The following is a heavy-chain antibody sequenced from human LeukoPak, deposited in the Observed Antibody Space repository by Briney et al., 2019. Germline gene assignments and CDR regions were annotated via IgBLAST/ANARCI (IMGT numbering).Heavy chain of an antibody. CDR3: ARGRFGSGSYYFYYYYYMDV. Sequence: SETLSLTCAVYGGSFSGYYWSWIRQPPGKGLEWIGEINHSGSTNYNPSLKSRVTISVDTSKNQFSLKLSSVTAADTAVYYCARGRFGSGSYYFYYYYYMDVWGKGTTVTVSS. CDR2: INHSGST. V-gene: IGHV4-34*01. CDR1: GGSFSGYY. J-gene: IGHJ6*03. D-gene: IGHD3-10*01.